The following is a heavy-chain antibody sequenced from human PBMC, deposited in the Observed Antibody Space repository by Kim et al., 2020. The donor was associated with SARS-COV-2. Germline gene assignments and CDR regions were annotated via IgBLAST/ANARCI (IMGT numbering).Heavy chain of an antibody. V-gene: IGHV3-53*01. J-gene: IGHJ4*02. CDR2: GSQ. Sequence: GSQYYASSVMSRFTISRDNSKNTLYLKMNSLRAEDTAVYYCTRDVFDGYWNWGQGTLVTVSS. D-gene: IGHD1-1*01. CDR3: TRDVFDGYWN.